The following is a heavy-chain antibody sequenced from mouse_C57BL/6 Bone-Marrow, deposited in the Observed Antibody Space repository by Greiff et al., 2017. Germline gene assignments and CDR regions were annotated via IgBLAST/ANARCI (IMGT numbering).Heavy chain of an antibody. J-gene: IGHJ3*01. Sequence: EVQLVESGGGLLKPGGSLTFSCAASGFTFSSYAMSWVRPPPDKRLEWVATISAGGSYNYYPDNVKGRFTISRDNAKNNLYLQMSQLKSEDTAMYYCARAWGTTPRTYWGQGTLVTVSA. CDR2: ISAGGSYN. D-gene: IGHD1-1*01. CDR1: GFTFSSYA. V-gene: IGHV5-4*01. CDR3: ARAWGTTPRTY.